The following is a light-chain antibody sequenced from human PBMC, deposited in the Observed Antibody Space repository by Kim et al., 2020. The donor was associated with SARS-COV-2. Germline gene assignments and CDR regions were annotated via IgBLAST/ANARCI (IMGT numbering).Light chain of an antibody. V-gene: IGKV1-5*01. J-gene: IGKJ1*01. CDR2: DAS. CDR3: QQYNSYSWT. Sequence: ASVGDRVTITCRASQSISSWLAWYQQKPGKAPKLLIYDASSLESGVPSRFSGSGSGTEFTLTISSLQPDDFATYYCQQYNSYSWTFGQGTKVEIK. CDR1: QSISSW.